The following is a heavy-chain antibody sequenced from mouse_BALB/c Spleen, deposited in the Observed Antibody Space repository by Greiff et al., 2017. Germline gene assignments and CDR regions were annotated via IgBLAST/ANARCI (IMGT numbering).Heavy chain of an antibody. CDR2: ISSGGST. V-gene: IGHV5-6-5*01. D-gene: IGHD1-1*01. J-gene: IGHJ2*01. Sequence: EVQLVESGGGLVKPGGSLKLSCAASGFTFSSYAMSWVRQTPEKRLGWVASISSGGSTYYPDSVKGRFTISRDNARNILYLQMSSLRSEDTAMYYCARGPNYYDYWGQGTTLTVSS. CDR3: ARGPNYYDY. CDR1: GFTFSSYA.